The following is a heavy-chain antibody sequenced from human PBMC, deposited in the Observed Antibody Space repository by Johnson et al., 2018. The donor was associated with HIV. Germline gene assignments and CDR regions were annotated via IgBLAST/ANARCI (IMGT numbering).Heavy chain of an antibody. CDR1: GFTFSTYG. CDR3: ARAPGYPDAFDI. J-gene: IGHJ3*02. V-gene: IGHV3-20*04. CDR2: INWNGGST. D-gene: IGHD5-12*01. Sequence: VQLMESGGGVVQPGGSLRLSCAASGFTFSTYGMSWVRQAPGKGLEWVSGINWNGGSTGYADSVKGRFTISRDNAKNSLYLQMNSLRAEDTALYYCARAPGYPDAFDIWGQGTMVTVSS.